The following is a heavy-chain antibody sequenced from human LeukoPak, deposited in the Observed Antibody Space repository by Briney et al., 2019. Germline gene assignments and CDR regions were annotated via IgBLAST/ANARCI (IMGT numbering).Heavy chain of an antibody. Sequence: PSGTLSLTCGVSGGSISSTNWWSWVRQPPGQGLEWIGEISLSGLTNYNPSLKSRVTISVDTSKNQFSLKLSSVTAADTAVYYCASLVPKGYYFDYWGQGTLVTVSS. V-gene: IGHV4-4*02. CDR2: ISLSGLT. CDR3: ASLVPKGYYFDY. CDR1: GGSISSTNW. D-gene: IGHD2-2*01. J-gene: IGHJ4*02.